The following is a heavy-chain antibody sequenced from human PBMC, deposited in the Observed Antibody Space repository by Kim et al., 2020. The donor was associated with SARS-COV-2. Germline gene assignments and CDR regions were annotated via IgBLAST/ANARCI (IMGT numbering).Heavy chain of an antibody. J-gene: IGHJ4*02. V-gene: IGHV4-4*09. D-gene: IGHD1-26*01. CDR3: AKHDLRGGSYDV. CDR2: T. Sequence: TNYNPTRKSRITISDGTSDNQVARRLNSVTAADTAVYYCAKHDLRGGSYDVWGQGTLVTVSS.